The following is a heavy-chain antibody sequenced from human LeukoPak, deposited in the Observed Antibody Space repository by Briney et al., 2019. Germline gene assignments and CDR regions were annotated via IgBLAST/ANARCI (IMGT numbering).Heavy chain of an antibody. CDR2: ISGSGGST. V-gene: IGHV3-23*01. Sequence: PGGSLRLSCAASGFTFSSYAMSWVRQAPGKGLEWVSAISGSGGSTYYADSVKGRFTISRDNSKDTLYLQMNSLRTEDTAVYYCAKSRSGSYTGWFDPWGQGTLVTVSS. CDR1: GFTFSSYA. CDR3: AKSRSGSYTGWFDP. D-gene: IGHD3-3*01. J-gene: IGHJ5*02.